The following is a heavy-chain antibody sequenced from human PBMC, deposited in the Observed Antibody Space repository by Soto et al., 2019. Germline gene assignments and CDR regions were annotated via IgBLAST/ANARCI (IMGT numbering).Heavy chain of an antibody. D-gene: IGHD2-15*01. CDR1: GYSISSGYY. CDR3: ATGWYFDY. V-gene: IGHV4-38-2*01. J-gene: IGHJ4*01. Sequence: SETLSLTCAVSGYSISSGYYWGWIRQPPGKGLEWIGSIYHSGSTYYNPALKSRVTISVETSKNQFSLKLSSVTAADTAVYYCATGWYFDYWGHGTLVTVSS. CDR2: IYHSGST.